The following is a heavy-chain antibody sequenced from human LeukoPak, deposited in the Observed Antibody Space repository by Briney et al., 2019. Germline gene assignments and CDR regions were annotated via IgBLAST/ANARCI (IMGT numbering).Heavy chain of an antibody. CDR3: AKLRDDFWSGYYRGEFDY. Sequence: GGSLRLSCAASGFTFSSYAMSWVRQAPGKGLEWVSAISGSGGSTYYADSVKGRFTISRDNSKNTLYLQMNSLRAEDTAVYYRAKLRDDFWSGYYRGEFDYWGQGTLVTVSS. D-gene: IGHD3-3*01. CDR1: GFTFSSYA. V-gene: IGHV3-23*01. CDR2: ISGSGGST. J-gene: IGHJ4*02.